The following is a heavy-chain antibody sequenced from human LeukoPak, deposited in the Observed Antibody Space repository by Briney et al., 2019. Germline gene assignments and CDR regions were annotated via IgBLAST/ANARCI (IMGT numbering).Heavy chain of an antibody. CDR2: IYYGQTI. CDR3: VRHDGRGGATMGAFDS. D-gene: IGHD5-12*01. V-gene: IGHV4-39*01. Sequence: PSETLSLTCTISAASIRSSSHHWGWIRHSPGKGLEWLGSIYYGQTIYYNPSLNSRVTISVVTSKDQFTLQLNSVTAADTAVYYCVRHDGRGGATMGAFDSWGQGSLVTVSS. CDR1: AASIRSSSHH. J-gene: IGHJ5*01.